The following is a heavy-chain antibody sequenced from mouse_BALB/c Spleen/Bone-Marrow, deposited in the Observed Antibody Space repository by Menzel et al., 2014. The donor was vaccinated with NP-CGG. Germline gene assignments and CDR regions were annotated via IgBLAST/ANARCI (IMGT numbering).Heavy chain of an antibody. Sequence: QVQLQQSGPGLVSPSQSLSITCTVSGFSLTGYGVNWVRQPPGKGLEWLGMIWGDGSTDYNSALKSRLSISKDNSKSQVFLKMNSLQTDDTARYCYARDHYYGYFDYWGQGTTLTVSS. V-gene: IGHV2-6-7*01. J-gene: IGHJ2*01. CDR2: IWGDGST. D-gene: IGHD1-2*01. CDR3: ARDHYYGYFDY. CDR1: GFSLTGYG.